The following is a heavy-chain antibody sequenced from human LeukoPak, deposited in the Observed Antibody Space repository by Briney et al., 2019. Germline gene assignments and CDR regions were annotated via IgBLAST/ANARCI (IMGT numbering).Heavy chain of an antibody. CDR1: GFTFSSYG. D-gene: IGHD3-10*01. CDR2: IHHDGSNK. J-gene: IGHJ4*02. CDR3: AQRDVRGVIDY. Sequence: GGSLRLSCAASGFTFSSYGMHWVRQAPGKGLDWVAFIHHDGSNKYYADSVKGRFTISRDNSKNTLYLQMNSLRAEDTAVYYCAQRDVRGVIDYWGQGTLVTVSS. V-gene: IGHV3-30*02.